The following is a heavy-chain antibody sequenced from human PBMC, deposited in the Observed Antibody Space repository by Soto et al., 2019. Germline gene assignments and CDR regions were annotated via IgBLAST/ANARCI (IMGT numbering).Heavy chain of an antibody. V-gene: IGHV1-46*01. D-gene: IGHD6-19*01. CDR2: INPSGGST. CDR3: ARVYRHGVAGTFYYYGMDV. J-gene: IGHJ6*02. CDR1: GYTFTSYY. Sequence: ASVKVSCKASGYTFTSYYMHWVRQAPGQGLEWMGIINPSGGSTSYAQKFQGRVTMTRDTSTSTVYMELSSLRSEDTAVYYCARVYRHGVAGTFYYYGMDVWGQGTTVTVSS.